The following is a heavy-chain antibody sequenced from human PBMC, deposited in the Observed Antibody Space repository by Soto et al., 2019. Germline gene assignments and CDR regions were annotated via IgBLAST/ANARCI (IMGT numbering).Heavy chain of an antibody. CDR3: ARQSDGWEHYYFVY. CDR2: ISDDGSEE. J-gene: IGHJ4*02. D-gene: IGHD1-26*01. Sequence: QVHLVESGGGVVQPGTSLRLSCAASGFIFSDFGMHWVRQTPGRGLEWVADISDDGSEENYADSVKGRFTISRENSNNTLYLEMGSLRAEDTAVYYCARQSDGWEHYYFVYWGQGTLLTVSS. V-gene: IGHV3-30*03. CDR1: GFIFSDFG.